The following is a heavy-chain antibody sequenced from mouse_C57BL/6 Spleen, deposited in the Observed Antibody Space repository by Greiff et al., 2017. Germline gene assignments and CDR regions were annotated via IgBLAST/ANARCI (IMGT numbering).Heavy chain of an antibody. CDR1: GYTFTSYW. CDR2: IDPSDSET. CDR3: ARSNYSNDWYFDV. V-gene: IGHV1-52*01. J-gene: IGHJ1*03. D-gene: IGHD2-5*01. Sequence: QVQLQQPGAELVRPGSSVKLSCKASGYTFTSYWMHWVKQRPIQGLEWIGNIDPSDSETHYNQKFKDKATLTVDKSSSTAYMQLSSLTSEDSAVYYCARSNYSNDWYFDVWGTGTTVTVSS.